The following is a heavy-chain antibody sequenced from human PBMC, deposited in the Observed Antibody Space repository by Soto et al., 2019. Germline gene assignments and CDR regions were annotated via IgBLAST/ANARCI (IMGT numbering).Heavy chain of an antibody. V-gene: IGHV1-2*04. D-gene: IGHD4-17*01. CDR3: ARSSLYGDYEYYYYGMDV. CDR1: GYTFTGYY. CDR2: INPNSGGT. Sequence: GASVKVSCKASGYTFTGYYMHWVRQAPGQGLEWMGWINPNSGGTNYAQKFQGWVTMTRDTSIGTAYMELSRLRSDDTAVYYCARSSLYGDYEYYYYGMDVWGQGTTVTVSS. J-gene: IGHJ6*02.